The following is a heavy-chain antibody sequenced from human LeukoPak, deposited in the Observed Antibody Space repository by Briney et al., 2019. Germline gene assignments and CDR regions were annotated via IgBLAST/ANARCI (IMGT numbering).Heavy chain of an antibody. V-gene: IGHV3-74*01. CDR2: INDDGSDT. D-gene: IGHD2-2*02. CDR3: AKDRERFDIVVVPAAIFTFRY. CDR1: GFTFKLYW. J-gene: IGHJ4*02. Sequence: PGGSLRPSCAASGFTFKLYWMHWVRQVPGKRPVWVSRINDDGSDTIYADSVRGRFTISRDDAKNTLYLQMNSLRAEDTAVYYCAKDRERFDIVVVPAAIFTFRYWGQGTLVTVSS.